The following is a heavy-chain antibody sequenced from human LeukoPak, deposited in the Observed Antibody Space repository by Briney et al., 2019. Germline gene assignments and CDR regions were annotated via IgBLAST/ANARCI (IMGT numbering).Heavy chain of an antibody. D-gene: IGHD3-22*01. CDR3: ARAVRTDDNSGDYLDAFDI. CDR2: ITSDGSST. Sequence: TGGSLRLSCAASGFTFSTYWVHWVRQAPGKGLAWVPRITSDGSSTSYADSVKGRFTISRDNTENTLYLQMKSLRAGDTAVSYCARAVRTDDNSGDYLDAFDIWGQGTMVTVSS. CDR1: GFTFSTYW. J-gene: IGHJ3*02. V-gene: IGHV3-74*01.